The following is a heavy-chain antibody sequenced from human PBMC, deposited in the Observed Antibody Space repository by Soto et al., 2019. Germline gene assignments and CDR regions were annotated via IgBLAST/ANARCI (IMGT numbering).Heavy chain of an antibody. CDR2: ISEGAVAT. Sequence: GGSLRLSCAASGFTFRGYAMSWVRQAPGKGLEWVSAISEGAVATNYADSVNGRFTISRDNSRNTLYLQMNSLRAEDTAVYYCAKGRDSSDSYRPLDFWGQRSMGAV. D-gene: IGHD3-22*01. CDR1: GFTFRGYA. J-gene: IGHJ4*02. CDR3: AKGRDSSDSYRPLDF. V-gene: IGHV3-23*01.